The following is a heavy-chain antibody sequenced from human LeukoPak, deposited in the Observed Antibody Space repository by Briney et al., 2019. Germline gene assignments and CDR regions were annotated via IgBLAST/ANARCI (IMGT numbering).Heavy chain of an antibody. CDR3: ARGASNWNYDKPNGAFDI. Sequence: ASAKVSCKASGGTFSSYAISWVRQAPGQGLEWMGGIIPIFGTANYAQKFQGRVTITTDESTSTAYMELSSLRSEDTAVYYCARGASNWNYDKPNGAFDIWGQGTMVTVSS. V-gene: IGHV1-69*05. CDR2: IIPIFGTA. CDR1: GGTFSSYA. J-gene: IGHJ3*02. D-gene: IGHD1-7*01.